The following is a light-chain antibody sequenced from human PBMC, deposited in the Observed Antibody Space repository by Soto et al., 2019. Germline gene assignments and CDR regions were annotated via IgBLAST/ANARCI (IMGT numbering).Light chain of an antibody. J-gene: IGKJ2*01. CDR1: QTVLYSSNNKNH. CDR2: WAS. CDR3: QKYYTTPYT. V-gene: IGKV4-1*01. Sequence: DIVMTQSPDSLAVSLGERATINCRSSQTVLYSSNNKNHLAWYQQKPGQPPKLLIYWASTRESGVPDRLSGSGSGTDFTLTISSLQAEDVAVYYCQKYYTTPYTFGQGTKLEI.